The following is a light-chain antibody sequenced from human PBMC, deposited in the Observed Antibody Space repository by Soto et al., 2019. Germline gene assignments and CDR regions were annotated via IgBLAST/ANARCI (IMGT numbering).Light chain of an antibody. CDR1: NVGEYDY. V-gene: IGLV2-8*01. Sequence: QSALTQPPSASGSPGQSVTISCTGSNVGEYDYVSWYHQHPGKAPKLMIHEVTKRPSGVPDRFSGSKSGNTASLTVSGLQAEDEADYYCSSFAGSNIWVFGGGTKLTVL. J-gene: IGLJ3*02. CDR3: SSFAGSNIWV. CDR2: EVT.